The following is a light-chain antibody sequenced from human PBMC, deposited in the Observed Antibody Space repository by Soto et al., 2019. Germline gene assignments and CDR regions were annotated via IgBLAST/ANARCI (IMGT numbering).Light chain of an antibody. V-gene: IGKV1-5*03. J-gene: IGKJ1*01. Sequence: IQLTQSPSTLSASVGDRVTITCRASQSVQTWLAWFQQKPGKAPKLLFYKATTLETGVPSRFSGSGSETEFTLTISDLQPDDLGTYYCQQYNNYFTFGQGTKVDIK. CDR3: QQYNNYFT. CDR2: KAT. CDR1: QSVQTW.